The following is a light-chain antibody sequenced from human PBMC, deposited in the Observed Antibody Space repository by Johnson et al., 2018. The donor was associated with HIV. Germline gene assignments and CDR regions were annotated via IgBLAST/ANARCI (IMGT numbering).Light chain of an antibody. CDR1: SSNIGNNY. Sequence: QSVLTQPPSVSAAPGQKVTISCSGSSSNIGNNYVSWYQQLPGTAPKLLIYENNKRPSGIPDLFSGSKSGTSATLGITGLQTGDEADYYCGTWDGSLSGYVFGTGTKVTV. V-gene: IGLV1-51*02. J-gene: IGLJ1*01. CDR2: ENN. CDR3: GTWDGSLSGYV.